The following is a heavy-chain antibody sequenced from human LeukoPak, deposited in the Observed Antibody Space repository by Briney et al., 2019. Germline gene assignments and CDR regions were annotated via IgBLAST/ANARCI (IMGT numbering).Heavy chain of an antibody. D-gene: IGHD3-10*01. Sequence: PGGTLRLSCAASGFTFSSYGMSWVRQAPGKGLEWVSAISGSGGSTYYADSVKGRFTISRDNSKNTLYLQMNSLRAEDTAVYYCAKEGRYYGSGTDDAFDIWGQGTMVTVSS. V-gene: IGHV3-23*01. CDR1: GFTFSSYG. CDR3: AKEGRYYGSGTDDAFDI. J-gene: IGHJ3*02. CDR2: ISGSGGST.